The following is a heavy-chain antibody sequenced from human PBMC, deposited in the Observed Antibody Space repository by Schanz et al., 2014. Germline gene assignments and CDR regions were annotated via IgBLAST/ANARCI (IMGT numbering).Heavy chain of an antibody. CDR1: GYTFTGYY. D-gene: IGHD5-12*01. J-gene: IGHJ4*02. V-gene: IGHV1-2*04. CDR3: ARAFGGYDPAGALDY. CDR2: INPNSGTT. Sequence: QVQLVQSGAEMKKPGASVKVFCKASGYTFTGYYMHWVRQAPGQGLEWMGWINPNSGTTNYAQKFQGWVTMTRDTSISTAYMELSRLKSDDTAVYYCARAFGGYDPAGALDYWGQGTLVTVSS.